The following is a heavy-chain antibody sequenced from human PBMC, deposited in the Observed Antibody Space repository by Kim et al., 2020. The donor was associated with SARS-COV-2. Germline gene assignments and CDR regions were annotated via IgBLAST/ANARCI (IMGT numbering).Heavy chain of an antibody. V-gene: IGHV3-9*01. J-gene: IGHJ5*02. CDR3: AKDMGPLLGYCSSTSCPNWFDP. D-gene: IGHD2-2*01. CDR1: GFTFGDYA. CDR2: ISWNSGSI. Sequence: GGSLRLSRAASGFTFGDYAMHWVRQAPGKGLEWVSGISWNSGSIGYADSVKGRFTISRDNAKNSLYLQMNSLRAEDTALYYCAKDMGPLLGYCSSTSCPNWFDPWGQGTLVTVSS.